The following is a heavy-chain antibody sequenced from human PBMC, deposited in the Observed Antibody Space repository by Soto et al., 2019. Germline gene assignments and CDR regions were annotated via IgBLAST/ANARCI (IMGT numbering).Heavy chain of an antibody. CDR1: GFTVSSNY. Sequence: GGSLRLSCAASGFTVSSNYMSWVRQAPGKGLEWVSVIYSGGSTYYADSVKGRFTIARDNSKNTLYLQMNSLRAEDMAVYYCARNYYESSGGFDYWGQGTLVTVSS. J-gene: IGHJ4*02. V-gene: IGHV3-53*01. D-gene: IGHD3-22*01. CDR2: IYSGGST. CDR3: ARNYYESSGGFDY.